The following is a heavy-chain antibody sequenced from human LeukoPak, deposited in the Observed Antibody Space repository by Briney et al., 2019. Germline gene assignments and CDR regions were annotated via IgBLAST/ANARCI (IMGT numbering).Heavy chain of an antibody. V-gene: IGHV4-34*01. Sequence: SETLSLTCAVFGGSFSGYYWSWIRQRPGKGLEWIGEINHSGSTNYNPSLKSRVTISVDTSKNQFSLRVSSVTAADTAVYYCARAYGDYRYYYYYMDVWGKGTTVTVSS. D-gene: IGHD4-17*01. CDR1: GGSFSGYY. CDR2: INHSGST. CDR3: ARAYGDYRYYYYYMDV. J-gene: IGHJ6*03.